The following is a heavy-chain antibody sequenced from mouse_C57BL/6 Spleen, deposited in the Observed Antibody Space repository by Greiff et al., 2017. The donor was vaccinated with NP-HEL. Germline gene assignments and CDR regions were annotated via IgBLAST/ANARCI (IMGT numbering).Heavy chain of an antibody. CDR2: IWGGGST. J-gene: IGHJ4*01. CDR1: GFSLTSYG. CDR3: AKHAYGYGGIGYAMDY. V-gene: IGHV2-9*01. D-gene: IGHD2-2*01. Sequence: VKVVESGPGLVAPSQSLSITCTVSGFSLTSYGVDWVRQPPGKGLEWLGVIWGGGSTNYNSALMSRLSISKDNSKSQVFLKMNSLQTDDTAMYYCAKHAYGYGGIGYAMDYWGQGTSVTVSS.